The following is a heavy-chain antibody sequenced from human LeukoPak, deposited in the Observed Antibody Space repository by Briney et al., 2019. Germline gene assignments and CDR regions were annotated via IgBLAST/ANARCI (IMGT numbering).Heavy chain of an antibody. CDR2: ISSSGSTI. Sequence: GGSLRLSCAASGFTFSSYEMNWVRQAPGKGLEWVSYISSSGSTIYYADSVKGRFTISRDNAKNSLYLQMNSLRAEDTAVYYCAKVYSAYCSGGSCYPDYWGQGTLVTVSS. V-gene: IGHV3-48*03. CDR1: GFTFSSYE. J-gene: IGHJ4*02. D-gene: IGHD2-15*01. CDR3: AKVYSAYCSGGSCYPDY.